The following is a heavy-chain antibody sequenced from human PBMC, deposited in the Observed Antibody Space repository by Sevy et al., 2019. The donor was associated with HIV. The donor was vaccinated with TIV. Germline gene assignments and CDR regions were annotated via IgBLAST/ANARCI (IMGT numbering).Heavy chain of an antibody. CDR1: GDSINTYY. CDR2: VSHSGNT. J-gene: IGHJ4*02. V-gene: IGHV4-59*08. Sequence: SETLSLTCTVSGDSINTYYWSWIRQPPGKGLEWIGYVSHSGNTNYNPSLKSRVSMSLDTSRNQFSLKVKSVTAADTAVYYCARLRWDLVVVPGATPGCYFDYRGQWTLVTVSS. D-gene: IGHD2-2*01. CDR3: ARLRWDLVVVPGATPGCYFDY.